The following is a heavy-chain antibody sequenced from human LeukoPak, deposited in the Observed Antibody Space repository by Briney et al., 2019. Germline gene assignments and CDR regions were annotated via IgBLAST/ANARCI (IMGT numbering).Heavy chain of an antibody. V-gene: IGHV3-9*01. CDR3: AKDIGGHYYYYYGMDV. CDR2: ISWNSGSI. Sequence: GGSLRLSCAASGFTFSSYAMHWVRQAPGKGLEWVSGISWNSGSIGYADSVKGRFTISRDNAKNSLYLQMNSLRAEDTALYYCAKDIGGHYYYYYGMDVWGQGTTVTVSS. J-gene: IGHJ6*02. CDR1: GFTFSSYA.